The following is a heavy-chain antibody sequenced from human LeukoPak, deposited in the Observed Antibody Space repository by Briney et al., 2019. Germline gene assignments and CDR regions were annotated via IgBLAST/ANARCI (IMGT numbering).Heavy chain of an antibody. D-gene: IGHD4-17*01. Sequence: SETLSLTSTVSGASISSYYWSWVRQPPGKGLEWIGFIYYSGSTNYNPSLKSRVTISVDTSKNQFSLKLSSVTAADTAVYYCARIKTTVTTVYFDLWGRGTLVTVSS. CDR3: ARIKTTVTTVYFDL. V-gene: IGHV4-59*08. CDR1: GASISSYY. CDR2: IYYSGST. J-gene: IGHJ2*01.